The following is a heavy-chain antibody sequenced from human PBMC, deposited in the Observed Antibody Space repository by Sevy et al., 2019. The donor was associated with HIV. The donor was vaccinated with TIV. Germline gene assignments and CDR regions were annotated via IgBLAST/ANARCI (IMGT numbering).Heavy chain of an antibody. D-gene: IGHD3-22*01. J-gene: IGHJ6*02. CDR2: ISGSGGST. CDR3: AKEGYDSSGYYYPYYYYGMDV. CDR1: GFTFSSYA. V-gene: IGHV3-23*01. Sequence: GGSLRLSCAASGFTFSSYAMSWVRQAPGKGLEWVSAISGSGGSTYYADSVKGRFTISRDNSKNTLYLQMNSLRAEDTAVYYCAKEGYDSSGYYYPYYYYGMDVWGQGTTVTVSS.